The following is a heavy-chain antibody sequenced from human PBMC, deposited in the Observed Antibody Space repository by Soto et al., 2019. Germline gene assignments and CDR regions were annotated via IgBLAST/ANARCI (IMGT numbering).Heavy chain of an antibody. CDR3: ARGAVPGYYDFWSWSVACFDP. V-gene: IGHV1-3*01. D-gene: IGHD3-3*01. CDR2: INAGSGNT. Sequence: QVQLVQSGAEVKKPGASVKVSCKASGYTFTSYAMHWVRQATGQRLEWMGWINAGSGNTKYSQKSQCGVTITRDTPASTAYMELISMRTEDTAAYYCARGAVPGYYDFWSWSVACFDPWGQGTMVTVSS. CDR1: GYTFTSYA. J-gene: IGHJ5*02.